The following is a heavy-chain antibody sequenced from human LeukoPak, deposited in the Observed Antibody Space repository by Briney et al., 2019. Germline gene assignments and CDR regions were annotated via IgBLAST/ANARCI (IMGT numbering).Heavy chain of an antibody. J-gene: IGHJ4*02. CDR2: IYTSGST. CDR1: GGSISSYY. CDR3: ARVSSSGWYLDY. D-gene: IGHD6-19*01. V-gene: IGHV4-4*07. Sequence: SETLSLTCTVSGGSISSYYWSWIRQPAGKGLEWIGRIYTSGSTNYNPSLKSRVTISVDTSKNQFSLKLSSVTAADTAVYYCARVSSSGWYLDYWGQGTLVTVSS.